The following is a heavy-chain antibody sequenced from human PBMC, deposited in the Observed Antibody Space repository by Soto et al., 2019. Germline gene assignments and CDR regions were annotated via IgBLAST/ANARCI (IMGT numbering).Heavy chain of an antibody. Sequence: SETLSLTCTVSGGSISSSSYYRGWIRQPPGKGLEWIGSIYYSGSTNYNPSLKSRVTISVDTSKNQFSLNLSSVTAADTAVYYCARQGGGGRSFDYWGQGTLVTVSS. D-gene: IGHD2-15*01. J-gene: IGHJ4*02. V-gene: IGHV4-39*01. CDR3: ARQGGGGRSFDY. CDR1: GGSISSSSYY. CDR2: IYYSGST.